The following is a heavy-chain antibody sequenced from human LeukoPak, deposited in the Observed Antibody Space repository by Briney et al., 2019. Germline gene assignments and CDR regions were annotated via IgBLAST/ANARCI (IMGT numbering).Heavy chain of an antibody. V-gene: IGHV3-33*06. CDR1: VFTFSSYG. Sequence: PGGSLRLSCAASVFTFSSYGMHWVRQAPGKGLEWVAVIWYDGSNKYYADSVKGRFTISRDNSKNTLYLQMNSLRAEDTAVYYCAKDTDSGYDYVFDYWGQGTLVTVSS. D-gene: IGHD5-12*01. CDR3: AKDTDSGYDYVFDY. J-gene: IGHJ4*02. CDR2: IWYDGSNK.